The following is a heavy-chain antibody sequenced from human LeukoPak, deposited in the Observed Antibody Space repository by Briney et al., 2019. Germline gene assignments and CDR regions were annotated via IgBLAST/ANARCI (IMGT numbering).Heavy chain of an antibody. CDR2: IKSKTDGGTT. J-gene: IGHJ5*02. Sequence: GGSLRLSCATSGFSFSSYAMSWVRQAPGKGLEWVGRIKSKTDGGTTDYAAPVKRRFTISRDDSKNTLYLQMNRLKTEDTAAYYCTTDPGWGSGSYFGVSWFDPWGQGTLVTVSS. V-gene: IGHV3-15*01. CDR1: GFSFSSYA. D-gene: IGHD3-10*01. CDR3: TTDPGWGSGSYFGVSWFDP.